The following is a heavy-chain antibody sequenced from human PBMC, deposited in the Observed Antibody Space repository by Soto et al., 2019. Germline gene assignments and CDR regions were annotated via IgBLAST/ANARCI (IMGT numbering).Heavy chain of an antibody. CDR3: ARYAPGPPRTNWFDP. D-gene: IGHD2-2*01. J-gene: IGHJ5*02. CDR2: IDPSDSYT. V-gene: IGHV5-10-1*01. Sequence: PGESLKISCKGSGYSFTSYWISWVRQMPGKGLEWMGRIDPSDSYTNYSPSFQGHVTISADRSISTAYLQWSSLKASDTAMYYCARYAPGPPRTNWFDPWGQGTLVTVSS. CDR1: GYSFTSYW.